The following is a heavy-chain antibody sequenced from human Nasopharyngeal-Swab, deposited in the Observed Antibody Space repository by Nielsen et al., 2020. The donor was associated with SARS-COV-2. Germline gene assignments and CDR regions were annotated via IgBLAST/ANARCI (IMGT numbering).Heavy chain of an antibody. CDR1: GFTFSSYE. D-gene: IGHD6-19*01. V-gene: IGHV3-48*03. CDR3: ARDPPGIAVAGTEYFDY. Sequence: GESLKISCAASGFTFSSYEMNWVRQAPGKGLEWVSYISSSGSTIYYADSVKGRFTISRDNAKNSLYLQMNSLRAEDTAVYYCARDPPGIAVAGTEYFDYWGQGTLVTVSS. J-gene: IGHJ4*02. CDR2: ISSSGSTI.